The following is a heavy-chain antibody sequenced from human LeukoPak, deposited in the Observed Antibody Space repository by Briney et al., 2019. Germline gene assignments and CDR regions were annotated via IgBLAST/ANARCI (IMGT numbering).Heavy chain of an antibody. CDR1: GFTFSSYA. V-gene: IGHV3-30*04. Sequence: GGPLRLSCAASGFTFSSYAMHWVRQAPGKGLEWVAVISYDGSNKYYADSVKGRFTISRDNSKNTLYLQMNSLRAEDTAVYYCAREGSLYYYDSSDLFDIWGQGTMVTVSS. J-gene: IGHJ3*02. CDR3: AREGSLYYYDSSDLFDI. D-gene: IGHD3-22*01. CDR2: ISYDGSNK.